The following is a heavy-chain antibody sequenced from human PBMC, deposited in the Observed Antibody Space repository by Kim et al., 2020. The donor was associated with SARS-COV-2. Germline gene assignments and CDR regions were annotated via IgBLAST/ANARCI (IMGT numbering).Heavy chain of an antibody. CDR1: GFTFSSYS. D-gene: IGHD2-2*01. J-gene: IGHJ6*02. CDR2: ISSSSYI. CDR3: ARILVPAAIGYYYYGMDV. Sequence: GGSLRLSCAASGFTFSSYSMNWVRQAPGKGLEWVSSISSSSYIYYADSVKGRFTISRDNAKNSLYLQMNSLRAEDTAVYYCARILVPAAIGYYYYGMDVWGQGTTVTVSS. V-gene: IGHV3-21*01.